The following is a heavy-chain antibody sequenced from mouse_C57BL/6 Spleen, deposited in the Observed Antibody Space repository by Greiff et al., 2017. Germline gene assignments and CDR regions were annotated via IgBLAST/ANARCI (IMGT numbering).Heavy chain of an antibody. Sequence: EVQLQESGPGLVKPSQSLSLTCSVTGYSITSGYYWNWIRQFPGNKLEWMGYISYDGSNNYNPSLKNRISITRDTSKNQFFLKLNSVTTEDTATYYCARDRDDYLDYWGQGTTLTVSS. V-gene: IGHV3-6*01. J-gene: IGHJ2*01. CDR1: GYSITSGYY. CDR2: ISYDGSN. CDR3: ARDRDDYLDY. D-gene: IGHD2-3*01.